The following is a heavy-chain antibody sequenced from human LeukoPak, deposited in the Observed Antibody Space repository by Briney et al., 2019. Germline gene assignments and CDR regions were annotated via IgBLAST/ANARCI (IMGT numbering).Heavy chain of an antibody. J-gene: IGHJ4*02. CDR1: GFTVSSNY. Sequence: GGSLRLSCAASGFTVSSNYMSWVRQAPGKGLVWVSRIASDGSSTTYADSVKGRFSISRDNAKNTLYLQMNSLRVEDTAVYYCARGRPHGNDYWGQGTLVTVSS. CDR2: IASDGSST. V-gene: IGHV3-74*01. CDR3: ARGRPHGNDY. D-gene: IGHD4-23*01.